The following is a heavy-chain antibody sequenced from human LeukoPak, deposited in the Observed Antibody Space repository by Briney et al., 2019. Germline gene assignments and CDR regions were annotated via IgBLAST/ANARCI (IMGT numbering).Heavy chain of an antibody. Sequence: ASETLSLTCAVYGVTFSNYYWSWIRQPPGKGLEWLGEINDNGRANYNPSLMSRVTVSVDTSKNQFSLRLTSVTATDTAVYYCARRWNFGRNYDIDVWGKGATVSVSS. J-gene: IGHJ6*04. CDR2: INDNGRA. V-gene: IGHV4-34*01. CDR3: ARRWNFGRNYDIDV. D-gene: IGHD1-7*01. CDR1: GVTFSNYY.